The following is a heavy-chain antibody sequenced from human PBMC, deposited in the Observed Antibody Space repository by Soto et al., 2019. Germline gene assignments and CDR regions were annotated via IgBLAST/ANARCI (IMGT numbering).Heavy chain of an antibody. V-gene: IGHV3-23*01. Sequence: GGSLRLSCAAAGFTFSRFAMGWVRQAPGKGLELISTISGSGDKTYYADSVKGRFTISRASSNNTLILQMNSLRAEDTAFFYCAKMFRPSASGSYPSTWGQGTLVTVSS. CDR2: ISGSGDKT. D-gene: IGHD3-22*01. J-gene: IGHJ4*01. CDR3: AKMFRPSASGSYPST. CDR1: GFTFSRFA.